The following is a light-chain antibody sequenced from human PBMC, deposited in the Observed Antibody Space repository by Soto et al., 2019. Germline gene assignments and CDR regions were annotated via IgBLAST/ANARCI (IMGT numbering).Light chain of an antibody. Sequence: QSVLTQPPSASGTPGQRVTISCSGSSSNIGSNYVYWYQQFPGTAPKLLIYSNNQRPSGVPDRFSGSKSGTSASLAISGRRSEDEAEYFCAAWDDSLSGYWVFGGGTKLTVL. CDR3: AAWDDSLSGYWV. V-gene: IGLV1-47*02. CDR1: SSNIGSNY. CDR2: SNN. J-gene: IGLJ3*02.